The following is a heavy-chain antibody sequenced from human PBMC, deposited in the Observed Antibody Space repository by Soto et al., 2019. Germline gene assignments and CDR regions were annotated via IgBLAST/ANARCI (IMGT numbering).Heavy chain of an antibody. CDR2: IGTAGDP. J-gene: IGHJ6*02. Sequence: GGSLRLSCAASGFTFSTYDMHWVRQVPGKGLEWVSAIGTAGDPYYPGSVKGRFTISRENAKNSLYLQMNSLRAGDTAVYYCARGAETGGYSYGQPPYYYYGMDVWGQGTTVTVSS. V-gene: IGHV3-13*05. D-gene: IGHD5-18*01. CDR1: GFTFSTYD. CDR3: ARGAETGGYSYGQPPYYYYGMDV.